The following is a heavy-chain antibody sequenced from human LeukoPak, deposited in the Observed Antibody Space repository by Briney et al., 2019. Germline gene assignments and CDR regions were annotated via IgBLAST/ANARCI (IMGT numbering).Heavy chain of an antibody. D-gene: IGHD2-2*01. Sequence: ASVKVSCKVSGYTLTELSMHWVRQAPGKGLEWMGGFDPEDGETIYAQKFQGRVTITTDESTSTACMELSSLRSEDTAVYYCARDRGHQHRYCSSTSCKRGGDAFDIWGQGTMVTVSS. V-gene: IGHV1-24*01. CDR2: FDPEDGET. CDR3: ARDRGHQHRYCSSTSCKRGGDAFDI. J-gene: IGHJ3*02. CDR1: GYTLTELS.